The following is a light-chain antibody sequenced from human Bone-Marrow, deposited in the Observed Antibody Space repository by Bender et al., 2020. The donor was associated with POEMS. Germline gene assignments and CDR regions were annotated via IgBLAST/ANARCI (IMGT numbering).Light chain of an antibody. Sequence: QSVLTQPPSVSGTPGQRVTISCSGSGSNIGGYPVNWYQQLPGTAPRLLIYTNNERPSGVPDRFSGSKSGTSASLAITGLQSDDEAIYFCVAWDASLKAWVFGGGTKLTVL. CDR3: VAWDASLKAWV. V-gene: IGLV1-44*01. CDR2: TNN. J-gene: IGLJ3*02. CDR1: GSNIGGYP.